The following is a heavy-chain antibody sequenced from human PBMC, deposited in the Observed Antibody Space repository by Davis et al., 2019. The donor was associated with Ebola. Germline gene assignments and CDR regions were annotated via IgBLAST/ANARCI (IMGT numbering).Heavy chain of an antibody. CDR3: AKPAYDYGDYVGDY. CDR2: ISSSSSYI. CDR1: GFTFSSYS. Sequence: GESLKISCAASGFTFSSYSMNWVRQAPGKGLEWVSSISSSSSYIYYADSVKGRFTISRDNSKNTLYLQMNSLRAEDTAVYYCAKPAYDYGDYVGDYWGQGTLVTVSS. D-gene: IGHD4-17*01. J-gene: IGHJ4*02. V-gene: IGHV3-21*04.